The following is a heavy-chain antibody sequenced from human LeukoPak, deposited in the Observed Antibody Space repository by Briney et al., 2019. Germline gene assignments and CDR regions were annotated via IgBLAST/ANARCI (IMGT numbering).Heavy chain of an antibody. Sequence: ASVKVSCKASGYTFTGYYMHWVRQAPGQGLEWMGWINPSSGGTNYAQKFQGRVTMTRDTSISTAYMELSRLRSDDTAVYYCARSGGAIQLWPFDYWGQGTLVTVSS. CDR2: INPSSGGT. CDR1: GYTFTGYY. V-gene: IGHV1-2*02. J-gene: IGHJ4*02. D-gene: IGHD5-18*01. CDR3: ARSGGAIQLWPFDY.